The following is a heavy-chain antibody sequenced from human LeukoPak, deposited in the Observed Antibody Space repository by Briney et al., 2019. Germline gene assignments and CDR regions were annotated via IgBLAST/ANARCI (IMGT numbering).Heavy chain of an antibody. CDR1: GYTFTSYA. CDR2: ISAGNGNT. CDR3: ARGPEIRGYSYALGY. J-gene: IGHJ4*02. V-gene: IGHV1-3*03. D-gene: IGHD5-18*01. Sequence: ASVKVSCKASGYTFTSYAMHWVRQAPGQRLEWMGWISAGNGNTKYSQEFQGRVTITRDTSASTAYMELSSLRSEDMAVYYCARGPEIRGYSYALGYWGQGTLVTVSS.